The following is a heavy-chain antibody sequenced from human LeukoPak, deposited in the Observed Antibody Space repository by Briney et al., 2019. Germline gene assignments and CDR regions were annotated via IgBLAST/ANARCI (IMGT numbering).Heavy chain of an antibody. J-gene: IGHJ3*02. V-gene: IGHV4-4*09. CDR3: ARQKRRYYDSSGYYYVLGAFDI. D-gene: IGHD3-22*01. CDR2: IYTSGST. Sequence: SETLSLTCTVSGGSISSYYWSWIRQPPGKGLEWIGYIYTSGSTNYSPSLRSRVTISVDTSKNQFSLKLSSVTAADTAVYYCARQKRRYYDSSGYYYVLGAFDIWGQGTMVTVSS. CDR1: GGSISSYY.